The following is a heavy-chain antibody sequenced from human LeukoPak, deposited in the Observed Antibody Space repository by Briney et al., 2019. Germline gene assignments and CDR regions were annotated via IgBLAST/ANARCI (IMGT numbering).Heavy chain of an antibody. Sequence: GESLKISCRGSGYSFTGYWIGWVRQMPGKGLEWMGIIYPGDSDTRYSPSFQGQVTISADKSISTAYLQWSSLKASDTAMYYCAKSEGLVRGWFDPWGQGTLVTVSS. CDR1: GYSFTGYW. D-gene: IGHD6-19*01. CDR2: IYPGDSDT. J-gene: IGHJ5*02. V-gene: IGHV5-51*01. CDR3: AKSEGLVRGWFDP.